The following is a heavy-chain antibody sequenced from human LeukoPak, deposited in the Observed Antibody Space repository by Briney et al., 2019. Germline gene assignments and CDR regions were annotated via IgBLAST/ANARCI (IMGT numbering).Heavy chain of an antibody. CDR2: ITSYNGNT. V-gene: IGHV1-18*01. CDR3: ARAGAAAGTPFDY. D-gene: IGHD6-13*01. J-gene: IGHJ4*02. CDR1: GYTFISYG. Sequence: ASVKVPCKASGYTFISYGISWVRQAPGQGLEWMGWITSYNGNTKYAQQLQGRVTMTTDTSTGTAYMELRSLRSDDTAVYYCARAGAAAGTPFDYWGQGTLVTVSS.